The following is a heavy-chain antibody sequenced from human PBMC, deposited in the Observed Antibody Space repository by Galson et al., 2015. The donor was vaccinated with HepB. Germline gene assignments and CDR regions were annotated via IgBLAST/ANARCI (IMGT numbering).Heavy chain of an antibody. CDR1: GSTFTNYW. J-gene: IGHJ4*02. CDR3: ARGGGAFPIFDY. D-gene: IGHD2-21*01. V-gene: IGHV5-51*01. CDR2: IYPGSSDT. Sequence: QSGAEVKKPGESLRISCGASGSTFTNYWIGWVRQRPGKGLEWMGIIYPGSSDTRSSPFFQGQVTISVDQSISTAYLEWRSLKASDTATYYCARGGGAFPIFDYWGQGTLVTVS.